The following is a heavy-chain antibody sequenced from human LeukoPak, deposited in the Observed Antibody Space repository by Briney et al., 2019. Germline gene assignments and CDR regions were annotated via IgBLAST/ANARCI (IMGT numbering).Heavy chain of an antibody. CDR2: MNPNSGNT. D-gene: IGHD1-26*01. CDR3: ARGFGGSYYFHSPPDY. J-gene: IGHJ4*02. V-gene: IGHV1-8*01. Sequence: AASVKVSCKASGYTFTSYDINWVRQATGQGLEWMGWMNPNSGNTGYAQKFQGRVTMTRNTSISTAYMELSSLRSEDTAVYYCARGFGGSYYFHSPPDYWGQGTLVTVSS. CDR1: GYTFTSYD.